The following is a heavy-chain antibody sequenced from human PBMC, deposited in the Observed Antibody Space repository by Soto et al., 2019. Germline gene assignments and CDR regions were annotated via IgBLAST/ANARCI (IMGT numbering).Heavy chain of an antibody. D-gene: IGHD3-9*01. V-gene: IGHV4-31*03. CDR1: GGSISSGGYY. CDR3: ARAQSILRYFDWTNWFDP. J-gene: IGHJ5*02. CDR2: IYYSGST. Sequence: QVQLQESGPGLVKPSQTLSLTYTVSGGSISSGGYYWSWIRQHPGKGLEWIGYIYYSGSTYYNPSLKSRVTISVDTSKNQFSLKLSSVTAADTAVYYCARAQSILRYFDWTNWFDPWGQGTLVTVSS.